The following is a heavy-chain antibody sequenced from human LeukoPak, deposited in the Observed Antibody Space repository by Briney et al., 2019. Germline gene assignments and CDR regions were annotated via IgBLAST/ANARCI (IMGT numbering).Heavy chain of an antibody. CDR1: GGSISSSSYY. J-gene: IGHJ4*02. V-gene: IGHV4-39*01. D-gene: IGHD3-22*01. Sequence: SETLSLTCTVSGGSISSSSYYRGWIRQPPGKGLEWIGSIYYSGSTYYNPPLKSRVTISVDTSKNQFSLKLSSVTAADTAVYYCARRGTYDSSGYYYDLFDYWGQGTLVTVSS. CDR3: ARRGTYDSSGYYYDLFDY. CDR2: IYYSGST.